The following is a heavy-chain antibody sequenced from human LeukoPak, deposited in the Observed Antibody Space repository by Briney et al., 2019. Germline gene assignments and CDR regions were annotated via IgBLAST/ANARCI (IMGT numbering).Heavy chain of an antibody. J-gene: IGHJ5*02. V-gene: IGHV3-11*01. D-gene: IGHD1-1*01. CDR1: GSTFSDYY. CDR2: ISSSGSTI. Sequence: GGSLRLSCAASGSTFSDYYMSWIRQAPGKGLEWVSYISSSGSTIYYADSVKGRFTISRDNAKNSLYLQMNSLRAEDTAVYYCARGNNYIGLRNWFDPWGQGTLVTVSS. CDR3: ARGNNYIGLRNWFDP.